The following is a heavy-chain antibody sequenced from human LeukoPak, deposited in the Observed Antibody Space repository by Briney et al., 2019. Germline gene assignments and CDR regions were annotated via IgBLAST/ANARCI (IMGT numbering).Heavy chain of an antibody. Sequence: PSETLSLTCTVSGGSISSYYWSWIRQPPGKGLEWIGYIYYSGSTNYNPSLKSRVTISVDTSKNQFSLKLSSVTAADTAVYYCARAHSSSWYSVGGYYFDYWGQGTLVTVSS. CDR1: GGSISSYY. V-gene: IGHV4-59*01. D-gene: IGHD6-13*01. J-gene: IGHJ4*02. CDR2: IYYSGST. CDR3: ARAHSSSWYSVGGYYFDY.